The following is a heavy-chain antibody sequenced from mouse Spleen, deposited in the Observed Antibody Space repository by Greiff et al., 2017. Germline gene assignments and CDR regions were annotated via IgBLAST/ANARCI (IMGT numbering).Heavy chain of an antibody. J-gene: IGHJ4*01. D-gene: IGHD2-3*01. V-gene: IGHV1S127*01. CDR1: GYTFTSYW. CDR3: TRSDGYYPSYAMDY. Sequence: VQLQQSGAELVKPGASVKMSCKASGYTFTSYWMHWVKQRPGQGLEWIGVIDPSDSYTSYNQKFKGKATLTVDTSSSTAYMQLSSLTSEDSAVYYCTRSDGYYPSYAMDYWGQGTSVTVSS. CDR2: IDPSDSYT.